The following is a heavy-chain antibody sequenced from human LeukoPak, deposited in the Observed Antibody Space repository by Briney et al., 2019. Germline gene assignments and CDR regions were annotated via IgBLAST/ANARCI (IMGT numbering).Heavy chain of an antibody. J-gene: IGHJ3*02. Sequence: GSLRLSCAVSGFTFSSYWMHWVRQPPGKGLEWIGEIYHSGSTNYNPSLKSRVTISVDKSKNQFSLKLSSVTAADTAVYYCARVGVRIVVVTAIQGSAFDIWGQGTMVTVSS. CDR3: ARVGVRIVVVTAIQGSAFDI. V-gene: IGHV4-4*02. D-gene: IGHD2-21*02. CDR1: GFTFSSYW. CDR2: IYHSGST.